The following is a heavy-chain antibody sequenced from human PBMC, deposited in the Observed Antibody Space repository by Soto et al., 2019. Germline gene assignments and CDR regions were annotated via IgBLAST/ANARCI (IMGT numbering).Heavy chain of an antibody. D-gene: IGHD3-10*01. Sequence: QVQLQESGPGLVKPSQTLSLTCTVSGGSISSGDYYWSWIRQPPGKGLEWIGYIYYSGSTYCNPSLKSRVSISVDPSKNQFSLKLSSVTAADTAVYYCAREGRGYYGSGSYYHYYYGMDVWGQGTTVTVSS. CDR2: IYYSGST. CDR1: GGSISSGDYY. CDR3: AREGRGYYGSGSYYHYYYGMDV. V-gene: IGHV4-30-4*01. J-gene: IGHJ6*02.